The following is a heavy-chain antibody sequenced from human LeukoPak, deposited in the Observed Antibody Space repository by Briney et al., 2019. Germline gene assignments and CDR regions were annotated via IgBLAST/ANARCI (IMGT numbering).Heavy chain of an antibody. CDR3: ARDGDSGGAFDI. J-gene: IGHJ3*02. V-gene: IGHV3-48*03. CDR2: ISSSGSTI. D-gene: IGHD7-27*01. CDR1: GFTFSSYE. Sequence: GGSLRLSCAASGFTFSSYEMNWVRQAPGKGLEWVSYISSSGSTIYYADSVKGRFTISRDNAKNSLYLQMNGLRAEDTAVYYCARDGDSGGAFDIWGQGTMVTVSS.